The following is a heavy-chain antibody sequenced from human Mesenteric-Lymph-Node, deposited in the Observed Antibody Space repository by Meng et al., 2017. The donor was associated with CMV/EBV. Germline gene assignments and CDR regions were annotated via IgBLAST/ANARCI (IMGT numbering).Heavy chain of an antibody. CDR3: ARDFENNGVLTTEFDY. CDR1: GYTFTSFG. J-gene: IGHJ4*02. Sequence: ASVKVSCKTSGYTFTSFGITWVRQAPGQGLEWMGWISADSGATNYAQNLQGRVTVTTDTSTSTVYMGLRSLRSEDTAVYYCARDFENNGVLTTEFDYWGQGTLVTVSS. CDR2: ISADSGAT. D-gene: IGHD2-8*01. V-gene: IGHV1-18*01.